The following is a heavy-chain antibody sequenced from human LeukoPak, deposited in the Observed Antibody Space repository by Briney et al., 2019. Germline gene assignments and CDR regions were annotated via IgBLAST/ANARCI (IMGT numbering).Heavy chain of an antibody. CDR3: ARSGVPAAMRGSAFDI. CDR2: IIPIFGTA. D-gene: IGHD2-2*01. CDR1: GGTFSSNA. Sequence: ASVTVSCKASGGTFSSNAISWVRQAPGQGLEWLGGIIPIFGTANYAQKFQGRVTITADESTSTAYMELSSLRSEDTDVYYCARSGVPAAMRGSAFDIWGQGTMVTVSS. V-gene: IGHV1-69*01. J-gene: IGHJ3*02.